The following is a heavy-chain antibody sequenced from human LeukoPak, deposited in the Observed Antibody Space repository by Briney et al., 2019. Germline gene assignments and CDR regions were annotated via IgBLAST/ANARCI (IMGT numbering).Heavy chain of an antibody. J-gene: IGHJ6*03. CDR1: GFTFSSYW. CDR2: IKNDGSEK. V-gene: IGHV3-7*01. Sequence: GGSLRLSCEASGFTFSSYWMSWVRQAPGKGLEWVASIKNDGSEKYYVDSVRGRFTVSRDKAKNSVYLQMNSLRDEDTAVYYCARVIRLEWSRYYYSYYMDVWGKGTTVTVSS. D-gene: IGHD3-3*01. CDR3: ARVIRLEWSRYYYSYYMDV.